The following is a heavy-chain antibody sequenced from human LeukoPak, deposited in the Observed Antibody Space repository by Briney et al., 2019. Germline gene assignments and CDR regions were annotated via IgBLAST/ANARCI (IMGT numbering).Heavy chain of an antibody. Sequence: PGGSLRLSCAASGFTFSSYEMNWVRQAPGKGLEGVSYISSSGSTIYYADSVKGRFTISRDNAKNSLYLEMNSLRAEDTAVYYCAREGAYCGGDCYSPEYFQHWGQGTLLTVSS. V-gene: IGHV3-48*03. D-gene: IGHD2-21*02. CDR2: ISSSGSTI. CDR3: AREGAYCGGDCYSPEYFQH. CDR1: GFTFSSYE. J-gene: IGHJ1*01.